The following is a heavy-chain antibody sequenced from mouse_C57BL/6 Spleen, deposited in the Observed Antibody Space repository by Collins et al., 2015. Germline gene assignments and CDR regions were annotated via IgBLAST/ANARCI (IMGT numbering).Heavy chain of an antibody. Sequence: QVQLQQPGAELVKPGASVKMSCEASGYTFTSFWIAWVKQRPGQGLEWIGDIYPGSGSTTYNEKFKIKATLTVDTSSSTAFMQLSSLTSEDSAVYYCAMIHFYAMGYWGQGTSVTVSS. CDR1: GYTFTSFW. D-gene: IGHD2-4*01. V-gene: IGHV1-55*01. CDR3: AMIHFYAMGY. J-gene: IGHJ4*01. CDR2: IYPGSGST.